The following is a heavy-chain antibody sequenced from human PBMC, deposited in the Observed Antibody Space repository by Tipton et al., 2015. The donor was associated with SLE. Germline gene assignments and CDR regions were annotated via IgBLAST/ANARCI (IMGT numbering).Heavy chain of an antibody. V-gene: IGHV4-39*07. J-gene: IGHJ3*02. CDR2: IYYSGST. CDR1: GGSISSSSYY. CDR3: ARDRDIVLEPVPIPPAFDI. Sequence: TLSLTCTVSGGSISSSSYYWGWIRQPPGKGLEWIGSIYYSGSTYYNPSLKSRVTISVDTSKNQFSLKLSSVTAADTAVYFCARDRDIVLEPVPIPPAFDICGQGTTVTVSS. D-gene: IGHD2-8*02.